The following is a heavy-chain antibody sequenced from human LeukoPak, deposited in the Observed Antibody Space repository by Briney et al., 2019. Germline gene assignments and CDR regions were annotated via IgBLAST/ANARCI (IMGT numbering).Heavy chain of an antibody. Sequence: SETLSLTCTVSGGSISSYYWSWIRQPPGKGLEWIGYIYYSGSTNYNPSLKSRVTISVDTSKNQFSLKLSSVTAADTAVYYCARVEGGYVPAQPKNALEDPGAFDYWGQGTLVTVSS. V-gene: IGHV4-59*01. CDR2: IYYSGST. D-gene: IGHD5-12*01. CDR3: ARVEGGYVPAQPKNALEDPGAFDY. CDR1: GGSISSYY. J-gene: IGHJ4*02.